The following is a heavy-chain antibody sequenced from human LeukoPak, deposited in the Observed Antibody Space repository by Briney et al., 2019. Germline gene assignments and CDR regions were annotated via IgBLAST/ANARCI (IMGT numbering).Heavy chain of an antibody. CDR2: ISGSGGST. V-gene: IGHV3-23*01. D-gene: IGHD3-22*01. J-gene: IGHJ3*02. Sequence: PGGSLRLSCAASGFTFSSYAMSWVRQAPGKGLEWVSAISGSGGSTYYADSVKGRFTISRDNSKNTLYLQMNSLRAEDTAVYYCARGGDSSGYYYGGLVAFDTWGQGTMVTVSS. CDR1: GFTFSSYA. CDR3: ARGGDSSGYYYGGLVAFDT.